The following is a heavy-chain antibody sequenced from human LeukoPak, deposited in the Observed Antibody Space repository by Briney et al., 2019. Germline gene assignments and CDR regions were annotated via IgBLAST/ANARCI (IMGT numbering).Heavy chain of an antibody. V-gene: IGHV3-74*01. D-gene: IGHD3-22*01. J-gene: IGHJ6*02. CDR2: INSDGSSI. Sequence: GGSLRLSCAASGFTFGSSWMHWVRRAPGKGLDWVSRINSDGSSIAYADSVKGRFTISRDNAKNTLYLQMNSLRAEDTAVYYCARDNYYDSSGSHAGNYGMDVWGQGTTVTVSS. CDR3: ARDNYYDSSGSHAGNYGMDV. CDR1: GFTFGSSW.